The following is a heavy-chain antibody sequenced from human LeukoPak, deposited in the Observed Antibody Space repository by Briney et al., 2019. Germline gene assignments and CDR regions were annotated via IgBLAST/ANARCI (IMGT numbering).Heavy chain of an antibody. V-gene: IGHV4-34*01. J-gene: IGHJ6*03. CDR1: GGSFSGYY. CDR3: ARLGSGGYYYYMDV. Sequence: SETLSLTCAVYGGSFSGYYWSWIRQPPGKGLEWIGEINHSGGTNYNLSLKSRVTISVDTSKNQFSLKLSSVTAADAAVYYCARLGSGGYYYYMDVWGKGTTVTISS. D-gene: IGHD3-10*01. CDR2: INHSGGT.